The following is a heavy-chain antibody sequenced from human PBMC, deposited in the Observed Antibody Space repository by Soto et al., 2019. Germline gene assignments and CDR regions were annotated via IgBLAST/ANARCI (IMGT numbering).Heavy chain of an antibody. J-gene: IGHJ4*02. CDR2: IYYSENT. Sequence: SETLSLTCTVSGGSISSGDYYWSWIRQPPGKGLEWIGYIYYSENTYSNPSLKSRVAISGDTSKNQFSLKLSSVTAADTAVYYCARGHRGSSSWYIFDYWGQGTLVTVSS. D-gene: IGHD6-13*01. CDR1: GGSISSGDYY. V-gene: IGHV4-30-4*02. CDR3: ARGHRGSSSWYIFDY.